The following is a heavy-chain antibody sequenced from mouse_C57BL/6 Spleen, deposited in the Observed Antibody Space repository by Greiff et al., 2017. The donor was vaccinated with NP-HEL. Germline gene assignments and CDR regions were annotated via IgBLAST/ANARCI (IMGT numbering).Heavy chain of an antibody. D-gene: IGHD2-4*01. V-gene: IGHV1-55*01. CDR2: IYPGSGST. J-gene: IGHJ2*01. CDR3: ARFYYDYDGPYFDY. CDR1: GYTFTSYW. Sequence: QVQLQQPGAELVKPGASVKMSCKASGYTFTSYWITWVKQRPGQGLEWIGDIYPGSGSTNYNEKFKSKATLTVDTSSSTAYMQLSSLTSEDSAVYYCARFYYDYDGPYFDYWGQGTTLTVSS.